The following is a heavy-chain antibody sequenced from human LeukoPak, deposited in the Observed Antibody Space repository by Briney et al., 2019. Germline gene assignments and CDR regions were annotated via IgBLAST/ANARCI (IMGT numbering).Heavy chain of an antibody. V-gene: IGHV4-34*01. J-gene: IGHJ4*02. Sequence: GSLRLSCVGSGFTFSRYGMSWIRQPPGKGLEWIGEINHSGSTNYNPSLKSRVTISVDTSKNQFSLKLSSVTAADTAVYYCARVGVVVVAATPGYYFDYWGQGTLVTVSS. CDR1: GFTFSRYG. D-gene: IGHD2-15*01. CDR2: INHSGST. CDR3: ARVGVVVVAATPGYYFDY.